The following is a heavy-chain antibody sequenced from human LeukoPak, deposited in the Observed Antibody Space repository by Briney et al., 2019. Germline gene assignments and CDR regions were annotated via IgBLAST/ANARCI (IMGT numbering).Heavy chain of an antibody. Sequence: PSETLSLTCAAYGGPFSGYYWTWIRQPPGKGLEWIGEINHSGSTDYNPSLKSRVAISVDTSKNEFSLKLSSVTAADTALYYCVRGDCSSISCYSTAHWGQGTRVTVSS. V-gene: IGHV4-34*01. CDR1: GGPFSGYY. D-gene: IGHD2-2*01. CDR2: INHSGST. CDR3: VRGDCSSISCYSTAH. J-gene: IGHJ4*02.